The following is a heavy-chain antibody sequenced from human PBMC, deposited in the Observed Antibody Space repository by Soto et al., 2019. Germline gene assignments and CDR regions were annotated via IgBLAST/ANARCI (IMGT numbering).Heavy chain of an antibody. CDR2: VDPNRGHS. J-gene: IGHJ5*02. CDR1: GYNLSSYD. D-gene: IGHD3-16*02. Sequence: GGSLQVSCTSSGYNLSSYDIIWVRQAAGQGLEWMGWVDPNRGHSDSVQNFRGRVTMTTNISASTAYLELRGLRSDDTGVYYCARSADMSLRLSSPWAQGSLVT. CDR3: ARSADMSLRLSSP. V-gene: IGHV1-8*01.